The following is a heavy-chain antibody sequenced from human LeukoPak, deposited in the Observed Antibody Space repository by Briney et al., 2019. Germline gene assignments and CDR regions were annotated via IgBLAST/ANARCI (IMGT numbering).Heavy chain of an antibody. D-gene: IGHD2-2*02. V-gene: IGHV1-18*01. Sequence: ASVKVSCKASGYTFTSFGISWVRQAPGQGLEWMGWISAYNGNTNYAQKLQGRVTMTADTSTSTAYMELRSLRSDDTAVYYCARGGGYCSSTSCYTGIIRGWFDPWGQGTLVTVSS. CDR3: ARGGGYCSSTSCYTGIIRGWFDP. CDR2: ISAYNGNT. J-gene: IGHJ5*02. CDR1: GYTFTSFG.